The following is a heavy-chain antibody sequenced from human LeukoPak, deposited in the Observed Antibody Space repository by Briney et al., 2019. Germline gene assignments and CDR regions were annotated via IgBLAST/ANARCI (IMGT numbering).Heavy chain of an antibody. CDR2: IYYSGST. Sequence: KTSETLSLTCSVSSGSISSYYWSWIRQPPGKGLEWIGYIYYSGSTNYNPSLKSRVTISVDTSKNQFSLKLSSVTAADTAVYYCARFVDTAMVGANWFDPWGQGTLVTVSS. J-gene: IGHJ5*02. V-gene: IGHV4-59*01. D-gene: IGHD5-18*01. CDR1: SGSISSYY. CDR3: ARFVDTAMVGANWFDP.